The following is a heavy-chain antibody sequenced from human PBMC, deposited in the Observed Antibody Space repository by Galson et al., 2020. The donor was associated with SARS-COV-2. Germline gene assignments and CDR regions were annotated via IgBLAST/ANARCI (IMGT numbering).Heavy chain of an antibody. J-gene: IGHJ6*02. V-gene: IGHV4-4*02. CDR1: GGSISSSNW. CDR2: IYHSGST. Sequence: SETLSLTCAVSGGSISSSNWWSWVRQPPGKGLEWIGEIYHSGSTNYNPSLKSRVTISVDKSKNQFSLKLSSVTAADTAVYYCAREGGSSPVRHYYYGMDVWGQGTTVTVSS. CDR3: AREGGSSPVRHYYYGMDV. D-gene: IGHD6-6*01.